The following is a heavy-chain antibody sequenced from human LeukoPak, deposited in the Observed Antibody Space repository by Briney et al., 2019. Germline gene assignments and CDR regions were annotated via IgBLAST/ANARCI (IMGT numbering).Heavy chain of an antibody. CDR2: IYYSGST. CDR3: ARQVYYYYYYMDV. Sequence: SETLSLTCTVSDGSISSSSYYWGWIRQPPGKGLEWIGSIYYSGSTYYNPSLKSRVTISVDTSKNQFSLKLTSVTAADTAVYYCARQVYYYYYYMDVWGKGTTVTVSS. J-gene: IGHJ6*03. V-gene: IGHV4-39*01. CDR1: DGSISSSSYY.